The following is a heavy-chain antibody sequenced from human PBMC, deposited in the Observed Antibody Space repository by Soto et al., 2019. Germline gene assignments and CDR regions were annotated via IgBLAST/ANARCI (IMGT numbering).Heavy chain of an antibody. CDR2: ISHSGST. J-gene: IGHJ3*02. CDR1: GGSFSAYH. D-gene: IGHD2-2*01. CDR3: ARGECSSNYCFTRWALDI. Sequence: SETLSLTCAVSGGSFSAYHWTWIRQTPGKGLEWIGEISHSGSTNYKPSLKSRVTISADPSKKQFSLNLTSMTAADSGVYYCARGECSSNYCFTRWALDIWGEGTVVTVS. V-gene: IGHV4-34*01.